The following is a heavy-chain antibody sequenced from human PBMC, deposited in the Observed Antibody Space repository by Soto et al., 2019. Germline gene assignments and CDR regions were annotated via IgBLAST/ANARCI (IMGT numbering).Heavy chain of an antibody. D-gene: IGHD2-2*01. V-gene: IGHV3-23*01. CDR3: AKDRFHCSSTSCYSEGGPHDY. Sequence: GVSLRLSCAASGFTFSSYAMSWVRQAPGKGLEWVSAISGSGGSTYYADSVKGRFTISRDNSKNTLYLQMNSLRAEDTAVYYCAKDRFHCSSTSCYSEGGPHDYWGQGTLVTVSS. CDR1: GFTFSSYA. CDR2: ISGSGGST. J-gene: IGHJ4*02.